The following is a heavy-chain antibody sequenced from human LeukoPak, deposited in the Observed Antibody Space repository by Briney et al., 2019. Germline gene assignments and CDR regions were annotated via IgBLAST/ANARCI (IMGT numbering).Heavy chain of an antibody. J-gene: IGHJ4*02. CDR1: GGSFSGYY. CDR2: INHSGST. Sequence: SETLSLTCAVYGGSFSGYYWSWIRQPPGKGLEWIGEINHSGSTNYNPSLKSRVTISVDTSKNQFSLKLSPVTAADTAVYYCARCFSGANDKWVSDYWGQGTLVTVSS. D-gene: IGHD1-26*01. V-gene: IGHV4-34*01. CDR3: ARCFSGANDKWVSDY.